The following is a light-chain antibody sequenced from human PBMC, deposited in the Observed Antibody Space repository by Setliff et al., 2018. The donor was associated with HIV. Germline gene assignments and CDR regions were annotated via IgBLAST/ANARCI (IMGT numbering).Light chain of an antibody. Sequence: SYELTQPPSVSVAPGKTARITCGGNNIGSKSVHWYQQKPGQAPMLVVYDDSDRPSGIPDRFSGSNSGNTATLTISTVEAGDEADYYCQVWDSSSDHVVFAGGTKVTVL. V-gene: IGLV3-21*03. CDR1: NIGSKS. CDR3: QVWDSSSDHVV. J-gene: IGLJ2*01. CDR2: DDS.